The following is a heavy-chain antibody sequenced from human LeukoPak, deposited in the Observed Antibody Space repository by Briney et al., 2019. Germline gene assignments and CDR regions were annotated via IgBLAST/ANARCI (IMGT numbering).Heavy chain of an antibody. V-gene: IGHV4-38-2*01. J-gene: IGHJ6*03. Sequence: SETLSLTCAVSGYSTSSGYYWGWIRQPPGKGLEWIGSIYHSGSTYYNPSLKSRVTISVDTSKNQFSLKLSSVTAADTAVYYCARGMRGYSGYFYYYYMDVWGKGTTVTVSS. CDR3: ARGMRGYSGYFYYYYMDV. CDR1: GYSTSSGYY. CDR2: IYHSGST. D-gene: IGHD5-12*01.